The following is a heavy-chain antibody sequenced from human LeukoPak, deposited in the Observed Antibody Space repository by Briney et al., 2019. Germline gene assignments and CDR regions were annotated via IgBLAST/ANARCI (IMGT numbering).Heavy chain of an antibody. Sequence: GGSLRLSCAASGFTFSSYAMSWVRQAPGKGLEWVSAISGSGGSTYYADSVKGRFTISRDNSKNTLYLQTNSLRAEDTAVYYCAKDLSGSPYYYYGMDVWGQGTTVTVSS. J-gene: IGHJ6*02. V-gene: IGHV3-23*01. CDR3: AKDLSGSPYYYYGMDV. CDR1: GFTFSSYA. CDR2: ISGSGGST. D-gene: IGHD3-10*01.